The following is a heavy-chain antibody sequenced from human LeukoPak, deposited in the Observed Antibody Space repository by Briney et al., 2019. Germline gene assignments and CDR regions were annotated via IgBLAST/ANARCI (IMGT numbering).Heavy chain of an antibody. V-gene: IGHV3-7*01. D-gene: IGHD1-7*01. J-gene: IGHJ4*02. CDR2: IKEDGSEK. Sequence: GGSLRLSCAASGFTFSSFWMSWVRQAPGRGLEWVARIKEDGSEKYYLDSVKGRFTISRDNAKNSLYLQMNSLRAEDTAMYYCARVIRTGTTGVDYWGQGTLVTVSS. CDR3: ARVIRTGTTGVDY. CDR1: GFTFSSFW.